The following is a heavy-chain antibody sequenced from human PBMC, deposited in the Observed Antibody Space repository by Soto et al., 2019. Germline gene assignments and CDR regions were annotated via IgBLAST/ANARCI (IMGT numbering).Heavy chain of an antibody. D-gene: IGHD5-18*01. V-gene: IGHV4-39*01. CDR1: GGPIRSSSYY. Sequence: QLQLQESGPGLVRPSETLSLTCTVSGGPIRSSSYYWGWILQAPGKGLEWLATIYYTGYPYHNPSLKTHVTISVDTSKDQFSLKLTSVTAADTALYYCARSAIATHWFFDLWGRGTLVTVSS. CDR3: ARSAIATHWFFDL. CDR2: IYYTGYP. J-gene: IGHJ2*01.